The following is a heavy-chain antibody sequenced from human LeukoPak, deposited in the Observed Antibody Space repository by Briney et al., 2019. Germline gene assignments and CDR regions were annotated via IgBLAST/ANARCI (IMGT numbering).Heavy chain of an antibody. D-gene: IGHD3-22*01. V-gene: IGHV3-53*01. Sequence: GGSLRLSCAASGFTVSSNYMSWVRQAPGKGLEWVSIIYSDGRTYYADSVKGRFTISRDNSKNTLYLQMSSLRAEDTALYYCARAPGGTQASSGYFDYWGQGTLVTVSS. J-gene: IGHJ4*02. CDR3: ARAPGGTQASSGYFDY. CDR2: IYSDGRT. CDR1: GFTVSSNY.